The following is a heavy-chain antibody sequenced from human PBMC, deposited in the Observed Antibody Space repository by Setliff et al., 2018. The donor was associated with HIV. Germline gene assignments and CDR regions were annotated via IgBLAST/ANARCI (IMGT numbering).Heavy chain of an antibody. D-gene: IGHD2-15*01. V-gene: IGHV3-23*01. Sequence: PGGSLRLSCAASGFTFNTYAMSWVRQAPGKGLEWVSVISGSGASTFYADSVKGRFTISRDNSKSTLYLQMNGLRVEDTAVYYCAKDGISGGAYPPYYFDYWGHGTPVTVSS. CDR3: AKDGISGGAYPPYYFDY. CDR2: ISGSGAST. J-gene: IGHJ4*01. CDR1: GFTFNTYA.